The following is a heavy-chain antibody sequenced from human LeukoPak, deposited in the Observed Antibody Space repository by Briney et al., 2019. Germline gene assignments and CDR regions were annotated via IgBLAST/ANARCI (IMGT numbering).Heavy chain of an antibody. V-gene: IGHV3-7*01. J-gene: IGHJ4*02. Sequence: GGSLRLSCAASGVPFSSYWMSWVRQAPGKGLEWVANIRHDGSEKLYIVSVKGRFTISRDNAKNSLFVQMNSLRAEDAAIYYCARDEAYAPLVNYRLDFWGQGPLVALSS. CDR1: GVPFSSYW. D-gene: IGHD3-22*01. CDR3: ARDEAYAPLVNYRLDF. CDR2: IRHDGSEK.